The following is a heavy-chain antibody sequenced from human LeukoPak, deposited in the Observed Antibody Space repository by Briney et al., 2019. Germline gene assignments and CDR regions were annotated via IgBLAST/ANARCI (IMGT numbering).Heavy chain of an antibody. V-gene: IGHV1-18*01. CDR3: AREFGGYDFFHYYYYGMDV. Sequence: GASVKVSCKASGYTFTSYGISWVRQAPGQGLEWMGWISAYNGNTNYAQKLQGRVTMTTDTSTSTAYMELRSLRSDDTAVYYCAREFGGYDFFHYYYYGMDVWGQGTTVTVSS. CDR1: GYTFTSYG. J-gene: IGHJ6*02. D-gene: IGHD3-3*01. CDR2: ISAYNGNT.